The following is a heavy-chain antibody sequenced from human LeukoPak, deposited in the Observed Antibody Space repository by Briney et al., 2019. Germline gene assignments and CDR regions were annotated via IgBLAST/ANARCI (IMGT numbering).Heavy chain of an antibody. CDR2: IRYDGSNK. Sequence: GGSLRLSCAASGFTFSSYGMHWVRQAPGKGLEWVAFIRYDGSNKYYADSVKGRFTISRDNSKNTLYLQMNSLRAEDTAVYYCAKDTGSWGSYRYIPYFDYWGQGTLVTVSS. CDR3: AKDTGSWGSYRYIPYFDY. CDR1: GFTFSSYG. J-gene: IGHJ4*02. V-gene: IGHV3-30*02. D-gene: IGHD3-16*02.